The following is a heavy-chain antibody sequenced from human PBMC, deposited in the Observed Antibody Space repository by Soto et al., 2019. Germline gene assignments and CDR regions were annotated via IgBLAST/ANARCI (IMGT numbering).Heavy chain of an antibody. V-gene: IGHV3-30-3*01. D-gene: IGHD6-19*01. Sequence: QVQLVESGGGVVQPGRSLRLSCAASGFTFNSYAMHWVRQAPGKGLEWVAVISYDGGNKYYADSVKGRFTISRDNSKNTLYLQMNSLRAEDTAVYDCARAGSSGWLVGDYWGQGTLVTVSS. J-gene: IGHJ4*02. CDR2: ISYDGGNK. CDR1: GFTFNSYA. CDR3: ARAGSSGWLVGDY.